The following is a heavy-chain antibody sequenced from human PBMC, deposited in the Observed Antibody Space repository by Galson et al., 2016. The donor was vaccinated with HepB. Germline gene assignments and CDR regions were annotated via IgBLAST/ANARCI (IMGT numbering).Heavy chain of an antibody. CDR2: IRNKANSYAA. J-gene: IGHJ4*02. D-gene: IGHD4-23*01. Sequence: SLRLSCAASGFTFSDSTVHWVRQASGKGLEWVGRIRNKANSYAAAYAASVKGRFTISRGDSKNTAYLQMNSLKTEDTAVYFCTRHLLYGGTSFDYWGQGTLVTVSS. CDR1: GFTFSDST. V-gene: IGHV3-73*01. CDR3: TRHLLYGGTSFDY.